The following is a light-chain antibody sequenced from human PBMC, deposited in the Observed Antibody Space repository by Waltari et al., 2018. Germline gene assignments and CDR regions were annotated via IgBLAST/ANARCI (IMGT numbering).Light chain of an antibody. Sequence: IVLTQSPGTLSLSRGERATLSCRASQSVPPSPFAWYPPKPGQAPRLLVEGASRRATGIPERVSGSGSGRDFTLTITRLEAEDFAGYYCQQYGDSPLISFGQGTKLEI. CDR1: QSVPPSP. CDR2: GAS. J-gene: IGKJ2*03. CDR3: QQYGDSPLIS. V-gene: IGKV3-20*01.